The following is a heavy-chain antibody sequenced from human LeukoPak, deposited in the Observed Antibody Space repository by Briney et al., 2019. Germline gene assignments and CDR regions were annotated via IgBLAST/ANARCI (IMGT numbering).Heavy chain of an antibody. CDR1: GFTFDSYW. D-gene: IGHD1-26*01. J-gene: IGHJ4*02. CDR2: IRQGENEN. CDR3: ARVGSWELQRVFDS. Sequence: GGSLRLSCVASGFTFDSYWMTWVRQVPGKGLEWVANIRQGENENYYADSVERRFTISRDNARNSLFLQMDSLRVEDTAVYYCARVGSWELQRVFDSWGQGTLVTVSS. V-gene: IGHV3-7*01.